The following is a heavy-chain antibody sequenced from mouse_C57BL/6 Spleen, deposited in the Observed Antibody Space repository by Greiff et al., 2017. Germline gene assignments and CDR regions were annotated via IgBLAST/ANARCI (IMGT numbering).Heavy chain of an antibody. CDR2: IDPEDGDT. Sequence: VQLQQSGAELVRPGASVQLSCTASGFNIKDYYMHWVKQRPEQGLEWIGRIDPEDGDTEYAPKFQGKATMTADTSSNTAYLQLSSLTSEDTAVYYCTTCSTEGNYYGSSPFDYWGQGTTLTVSS. V-gene: IGHV14-1*01. J-gene: IGHJ2*01. CDR3: TTCSTEGNYYGSSPFDY. D-gene: IGHD1-1*01. CDR1: GFNIKDYY.